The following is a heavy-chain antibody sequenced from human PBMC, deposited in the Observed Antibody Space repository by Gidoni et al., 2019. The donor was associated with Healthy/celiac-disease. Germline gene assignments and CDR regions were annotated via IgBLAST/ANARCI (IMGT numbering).Heavy chain of an antibody. J-gene: IGHJ6*02. CDR1: GYTFTSYG. CDR2: ISAYNGNT. V-gene: IGHV1-18*01. Sequence: QVQLVQSGAEVKKPGASVKVSCKASGYTFTSYGISWVRQAPGQGLEWMGWISAYNGNTNYAQKLQGRVTMTTDTSTSTAYMELRSLRSDDTAVYYCAILTPPRPPATYYYYGMDVWGQGTTVTVSS. CDR3: AILTPPRPPATYYYYGMDV.